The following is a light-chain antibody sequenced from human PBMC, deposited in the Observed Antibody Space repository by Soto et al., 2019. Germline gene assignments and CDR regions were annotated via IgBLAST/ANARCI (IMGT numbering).Light chain of an antibody. CDR3: QQYNNWPM. J-gene: IGKJ1*01. V-gene: IGKV3-11*01. CDR1: QSVSNS. Sequence: EIVLTQSPATLSLSPGERVTLSCRASQSVSNSLAWYQQKPGQPPSLLIYDVSNRATGIPARFSGSGSGTEFTLTIRSLKSEDFAVYYCQQYNNWPMFGQGTKLDIK. CDR2: DVS.